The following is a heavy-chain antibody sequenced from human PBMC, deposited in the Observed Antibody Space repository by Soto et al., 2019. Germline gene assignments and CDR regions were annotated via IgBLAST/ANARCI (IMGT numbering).Heavy chain of an antibody. V-gene: IGHV4-4*02. CDR2: IYHRGST. D-gene: IGHD5-18*01. CDR1: GGSISSSNW. Sequence: PSETLSLTCAVSGGSISSSNWWSWVRQPPGKGLEWIGEIYHRGSTNYNPSLKSRVTISVDKSKNQFSLKLSSVTAADTAVYYCARNHSSRPAYNWFDPWGQGTLVTVSS. CDR3: ARNHSSRPAYNWFDP. J-gene: IGHJ5*02.